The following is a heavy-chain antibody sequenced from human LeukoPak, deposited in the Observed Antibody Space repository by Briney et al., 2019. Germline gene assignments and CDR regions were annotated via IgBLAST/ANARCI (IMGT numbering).Heavy chain of an antibody. D-gene: IGHD6-6*01. V-gene: IGHV7-4-1*02. CDR2: INTNTGNP. CDR3: AREYSSSSEYYYYMDV. CDR1: GDTFTSYA. Sequence: ASVKVSCKASGDTFTSYAMNWVRQAPGQGLEWMGWINTNTGNPTNAQGFTGRFVFSLDTSVSTSYLQISSLKAEDTAVYYCAREYSSSSEYYYYMDVWGKGTTVTVSS. J-gene: IGHJ6*03.